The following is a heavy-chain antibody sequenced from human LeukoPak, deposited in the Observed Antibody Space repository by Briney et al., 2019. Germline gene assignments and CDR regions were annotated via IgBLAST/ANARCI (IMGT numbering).Heavy chain of an antibody. CDR1: GFTFSTYG. V-gene: IGHV3-30*02. CDR2: IRYDGINK. CDR3: ATVVVAAMPHLVDY. J-gene: IGHJ4*02. D-gene: IGHD2-15*01. Sequence: PGGSLRLSCAASGFTFSTYGMHWVRQAPGKGLERVAFIRYDGINKYYADSVKGRFTISRDNSKNTLYLQMNSLRAEDTAVYYCATVVVAAMPHLVDYWGQGTLVTVSS.